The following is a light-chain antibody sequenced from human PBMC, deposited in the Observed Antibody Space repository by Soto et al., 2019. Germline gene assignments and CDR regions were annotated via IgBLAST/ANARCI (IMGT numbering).Light chain of an antibody. CDR2: GAS. Sequence: EIVLTQSPGTLSLSPGERATLSCRASQSVSSSYLAWYQQKPGQAPRLLIYGASSRATGIPDRFSGSVSGTDFTLTISRLESEDFAVYYCQQYGNSSWTFGQGTKVEIK. CDR3: QQYGNSSWT. V-gene: IGKV3-20*01. J-gene: IGKJ1*01. CDR1: QSVSSSY.